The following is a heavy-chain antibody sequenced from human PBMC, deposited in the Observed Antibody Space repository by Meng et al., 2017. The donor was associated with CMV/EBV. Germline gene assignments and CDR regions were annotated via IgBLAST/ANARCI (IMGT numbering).Heavy chain of an antibody. Sequence: GGFLRLSCAAPGFTFSSYAMSWVRQAPGMGLEWVSAISGSGGSTYYADSVKGRFTISRDNSKNTLYLQMNSLRAEDTDVYYCAKGEQAYCGGDCYLDYWGQGTLVTVSS. J-gene: IGHJ4*02. CDR1: GFTFSSYA. CDR2: ISGSGGST. CDR3: AKGEQAYCGGDCYLDY. V-gene: IGHV3-23*01. D-gene: IGHD2-21*01.